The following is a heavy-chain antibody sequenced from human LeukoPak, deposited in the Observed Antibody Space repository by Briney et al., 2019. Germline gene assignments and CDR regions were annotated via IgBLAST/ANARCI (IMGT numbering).Heavy chain of an antibody. D-gene: IGHD3-10*01. CDR2: TYYRSKWYN. Sequence: SQTLSLTCAISGDSVSSNTAAWNWIRQSPSGGLEWLGRTYYRSKWYNDYVVSVKSRITINADTSKNQFSLQLNSVTPEDTAVYYCARDQRGVTMVRGGYYYYGMDVWGQGTTVTVSS. CDR3: ARDQRGVTMVRGGYYYYGMDV. CDR1: GDSVSSNTAA. V-gene: IGHV6-1*01. J-gene: IGHJ6*02.